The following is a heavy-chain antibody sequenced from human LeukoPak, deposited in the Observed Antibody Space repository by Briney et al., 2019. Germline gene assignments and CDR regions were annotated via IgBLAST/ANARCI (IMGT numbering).Heavy chain of an antibody. CDR2: IYGGGSTTYNPSP. Sequence: SETLSLTCTVSGGSISSYFWNWIRQPAGKGREWIGKIYGGGSTTYNPSPNYNPSLKSRVTMSMDTSNNEFSLSLTSVTAADTAVYYCARDLGWGSPVAYWGQGILVTVSS. V-gene: IGHV4-4*07. D-gene: IGHD3-16*01. CDR1: GGSISSYF. CDR3: ARDLGWGSPVAY. J-gene: IGHJ4*02.